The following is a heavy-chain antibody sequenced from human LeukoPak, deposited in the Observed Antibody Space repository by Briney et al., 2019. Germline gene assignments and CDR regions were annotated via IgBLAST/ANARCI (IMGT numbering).Heavy chain of an antibody. Sequence: GGSLRLSCAASGFTFSSYAMHWVRQAPGKGLEWVAVISYDGSNKYYADSVKGRFTISRDNSKNTLYLQMNSLRAEDTAVYYCASEGVVGATQAFDIWGQGTMVTVSS. CDR2: ISYDGSNK. D-gene: IGHD1-26*01. J-gene: IGHJ3*02. V-gene: IGHV3-30*04. CDR3: ASEGVVGATQAFDI. CDR1: GFTFSSYA.